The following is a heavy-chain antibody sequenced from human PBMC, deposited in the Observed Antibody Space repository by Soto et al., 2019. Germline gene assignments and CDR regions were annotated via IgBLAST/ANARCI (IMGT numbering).Heavy chain of an antibody. CDR3: AREVGDIVVVPAAGLDYYYYYYMDV. D-gene: IGHD2-2*01. J-gene: IGHJ6*03. Sequence: GGSLRLSCAASGFTFSSYSMNWVRQAPGKGLEWVSSISSSSSYIYYADSVKGRFTISRANAKNSLYLQMNSLRAEDTAVYYCAREVGDIVVVPAAGLDYYYYYYMDVWGKGTTVTVSS. CDR2: ISSSSSYI. V-gene: IGHV3-21*01. CDR1: GFTFSSYS.